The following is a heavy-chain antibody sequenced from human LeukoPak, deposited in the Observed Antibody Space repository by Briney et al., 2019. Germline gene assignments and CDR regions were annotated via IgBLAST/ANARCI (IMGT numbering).Heavy chain of an antibody. CDR2: ISYDGSHK. Sequence: PGGSLRLSCAASGFNFSSYSLNWVRQAPGKGLEWVAVISYDGSHKYYADSVKGRFSISRDNSKNTLYLQMNSLRADDTAVYYCAKGARGDTVTSIVGLNWFDPWGQGTLVTVSS. CDR1: GFNFSSYS. D-gene: IGHD4-17*01. J-gene: IGHJ5*02. CDR3: AKGARGDTVTSIVGLNWFDP. V-gene: IGHV3-30*18.